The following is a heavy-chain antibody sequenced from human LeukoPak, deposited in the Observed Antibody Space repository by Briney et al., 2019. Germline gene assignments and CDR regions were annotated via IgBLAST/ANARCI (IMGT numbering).Heavy chain of an antibody. CDR1: GFTFSDYY. CDR3: ARDLGADGNFDY. Sequence: GGSLRLSCAASGFTFSDYYMSWIRQAPGKGLEWVSYISTSSSYTKYADSVKGRFTVSRDNAKNSLYLQMNSLRAEDTAVYYCARDLGADGNFDYWGQGTLVTVSS. D-gene: IGHD1-14*01. V-gene: IGHV3-11*05. J-gene: IGHJ4*02. CDR2: ISTSSSYT.